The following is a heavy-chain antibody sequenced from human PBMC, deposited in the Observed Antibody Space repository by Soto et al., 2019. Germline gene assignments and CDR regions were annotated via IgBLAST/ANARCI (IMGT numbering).Heavy chain of an antibody. J-gene: IGHJ4*02. CDR2: ISYGGDT. CDR1: GGFVSSSNDYY. D-gene: IGHD1-26*01. V-gene: IGHV4-39*01. Sequence: SETLSLTCTVPGGFVSSSNDYYWGWLRQSPGKGVEWVGSISYGGDTYYNPSLESQVTISVDTSKIQLSLKLHSVTAADAAVYYCARHRNFIVGRTRSFDLWGQGTLVTGPS. CDR3: ARHRNFIVGRTRSFDL.